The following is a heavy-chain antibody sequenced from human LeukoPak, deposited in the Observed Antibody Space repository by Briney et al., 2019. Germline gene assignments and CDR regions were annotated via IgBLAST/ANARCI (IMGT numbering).Heavy chain of an antibody. D-gene: IGHD3-22*01. CDR2: INPNSGGT. CDR3: ARVYYYDSSGYRRRGPFDY. V-gene: IGHV1-2*02. J-gene: IGHJ4*02. CDR1: GCTFTGYY. Sequence: ASVKVSCKSSGCTFTGYYMHWVRQAPGQGLEWMGWINPNSGGTNYAQKFQGRVTMTRDTSISTAYMELSRLRSDDTAVYYCARVYYYDSSGYRRRGPFDYWGQGTLVTVSS.